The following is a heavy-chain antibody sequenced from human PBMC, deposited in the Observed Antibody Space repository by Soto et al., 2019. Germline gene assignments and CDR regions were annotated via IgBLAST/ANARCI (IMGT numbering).Heavy chain of an antibody. J-gene: IGHJ4*02. CDR2: IYYSGST. CDR3: ARGAYDFWSGYSPFDY. D-gene: IGHD3-3*01. V-gene: IGHV4-59*01. Sequence: ETLSLTCTVSGGSISSYYWSWIRQPPGKGLEWIGYIYYSGSTNYNPSLKSRVTISVDTSKNQFSLKLSSVTAADTAVYYCARGAYDFWSGYSPFDYWGQGTLVTVSS. CDR1: GGSISSYY.